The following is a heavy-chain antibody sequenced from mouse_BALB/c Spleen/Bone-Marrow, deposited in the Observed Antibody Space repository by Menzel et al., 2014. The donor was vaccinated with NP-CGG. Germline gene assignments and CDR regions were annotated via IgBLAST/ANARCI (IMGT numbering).Heavy chain of an antibody. CDR1: GYTFTSYT. D-gene: IGHD2-1*01. Sequence: VRLQQSGAELARPGASVKMSCKASGYTFTSYTMHWVKQRPGQGLEWIGYINPSSGYTNYNQKSKDKATLTADKSSSTAYMQLSSLTSEDSAVYYCAAGYYGNSGWFAYWGQGTLVTVSA. V-gene: IGHV1-4*01. CDR2: INPSSGYT. CDR3: AAGYYGNSGWFAY. J-gene: IGHJ3*01.